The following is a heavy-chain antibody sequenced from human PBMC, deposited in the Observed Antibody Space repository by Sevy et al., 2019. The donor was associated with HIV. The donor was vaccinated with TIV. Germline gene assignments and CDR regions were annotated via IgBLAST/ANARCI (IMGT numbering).Heavy chain of an antibody. Sequence: GGSLRLSCAASGFTFDDYAMHWVRQAPGKGLEWVSLISWDGGSTYYADSVKGRFTISRDNSKNSLYLQMNILRAEDTALYYCAKDSHPYDFWSGYSDGYFDYWGQGTLVTVSS. J-gene: IGHJ4*02. V-gene: IGHV3-43D*04. CDR2: ISWDGGST. CDR3: AKDSHPYDFWSGYSDGYFDY. CDR1: GFTFDDYA. D-gene: IGHD3-3*01.